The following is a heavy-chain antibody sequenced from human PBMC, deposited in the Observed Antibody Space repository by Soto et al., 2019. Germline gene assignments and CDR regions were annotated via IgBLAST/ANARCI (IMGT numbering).Heavy chain of an antibody. J-gene: IGHJ4*02. CDR1: GFAFDING. CDR2: ISAGGGTT. Sequence: EVQLLDSGGGLVQPGGSLRLSCAASGFAFDINGMTWVRQVPGKGLEWVSAISAGGGTTYYADPVKGRFTISRDNSKNILYLQMNSLRAEDTAVYYCAKVRRDFAWLSELDYFDYWGQGTPVTFSS. D-gene: IGHD3-9*01. V-gene: IGHV3-23*01. CDR3: AKVRRDFAWLSELDYFDY.